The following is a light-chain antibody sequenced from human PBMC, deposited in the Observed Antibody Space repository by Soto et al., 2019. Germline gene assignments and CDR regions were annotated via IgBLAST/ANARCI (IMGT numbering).Light chain of an antibody. J-gene: IGKJ3*01. CDR2: DAS. CDR1: QSISNW. V-gene: IGKV1-5*01. CDR3: QQYYSYSTT. Sequence: DIQMTQSPSTLSASVGDRVTITCRASQSISNWLAWYQQKPGKAPKFLIYDASNLESGVPSRFSGSGSGTEFTLTFSSLQPDDFATYYCQQYYSYSTTFGPGTKVDIK.